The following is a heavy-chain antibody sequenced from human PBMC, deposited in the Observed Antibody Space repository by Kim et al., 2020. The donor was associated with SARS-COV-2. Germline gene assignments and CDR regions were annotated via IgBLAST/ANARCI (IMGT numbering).Heavy chain of an antibody. CDR1: GYTFTSYA. D-gene: IGHD3-10*01. CDR3: ARITMVRGVLT. J-gene: IGHJ5*02. CDR2: INAGNGNT. Sequence: ASVKVSCKASGYTFTSYAMHWVRQAPGQRLEWMGWINAGNGNTKYSQKFQGRVTITRDTSANTAYMELSSLRSEDTAVYYCARITMVRGVLTWGQGTLVTVSS. V-gene: IGHV1-3*01.